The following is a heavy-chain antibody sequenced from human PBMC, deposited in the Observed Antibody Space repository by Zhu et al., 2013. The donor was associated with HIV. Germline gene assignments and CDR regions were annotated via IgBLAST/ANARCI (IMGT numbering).Heavy chain of an antibody. D-gene: IGHD2-2*01. CDR1: GYTFTNYG. J-gene: IGHJ6*03. Sequence: QVQLVQSGAAVKKPGASVKVSCKASGYTFTNYGVSWVRQAPGQGLEWLGWISPYYGNTNYAQKFQGRVTMTTDTSTSTAYMELRSLRSDDTAVYYCVRGPGYCSSTSCSDFYYYMDVWGKGTTVTV. CDR2: ISPYYGNT. CDR3: VRGPGYCSSTSCSDFYYYMDV. V-gene: IGHV1-18*01.